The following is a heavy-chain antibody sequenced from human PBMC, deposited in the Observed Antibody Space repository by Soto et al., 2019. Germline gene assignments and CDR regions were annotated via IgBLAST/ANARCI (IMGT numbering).Heavy chain of an antibody. CDR1: GYTFTSYA. V-gene: IGHV1-3*05. CDR3: ARYNWKFDAFDI. Sequence: QVQLVQSGAEEKKPGASVKVFCKASGYTFTSYAMHWVRQAPGQRLEWMGWINAGNGNTKYSQKFQGRVTITRDTSASTAYMELSSLRSEDTAVYYCARYNWKFDAFDIWGQGTMVTVSS. CDR2: INAGNGNT. J-gene: IGHJ3*02. D-gene: IGHD1-20*01.